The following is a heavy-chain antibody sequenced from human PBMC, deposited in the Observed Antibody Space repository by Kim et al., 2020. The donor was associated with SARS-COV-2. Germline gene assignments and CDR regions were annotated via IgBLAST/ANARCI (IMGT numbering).Heavy chain of an antibody. CDR1: GYSFTSYW. Sequence: GESLKISCKGSGYSFTSYWIGWVRQMPGKGLEWMGIIYPGDSDTRYSPSFQGQVTISADKSISTAYLQWSSLKASDTAMYYCARSRSSMGSGWYQGPYYFDYWGQGTLVTVSS. CDR3: ARSRSSMGSGWYQGPYYFDY. J-gene: IGHJ4*02. D-gene: IGHD6-19*01. V-gene: IGHV5-51*01. CDR2: IYPGDSDT.